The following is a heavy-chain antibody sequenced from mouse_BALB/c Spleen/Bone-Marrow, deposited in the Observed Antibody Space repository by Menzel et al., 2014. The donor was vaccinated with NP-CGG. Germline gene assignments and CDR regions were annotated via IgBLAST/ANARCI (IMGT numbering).Heavy chain of an antibody. Sequence: QVQLQHSGAELVKPGASVKLSCKASGYTFTSYYMDWVKQRPGQGLEWIGEINPSNGGTNFNEKFKSRATLTVDKSSSTAYMQLSSLTSEDSAVYYCTRGRAWDFDYWGQGTTLTVSS. V-gene: IGHV1S81*02. D-gene: IGHD4-1*01. CDR3: TRGRAWDFDY. CDR1: GYTFTSYY. CDR2: INPSNGGT. J-gene: IGHJ2*01.